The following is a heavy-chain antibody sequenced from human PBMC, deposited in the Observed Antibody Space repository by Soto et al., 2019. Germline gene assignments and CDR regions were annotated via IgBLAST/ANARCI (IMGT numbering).Heavy chain of an antibody. CDR2: IIPILGIA. J-gene: IGHJ6*02. D-gene: IGHD3-10*01. CDR3: GRWLLLWFGELFLAPPDYYYYGMDV. V-gene: IGHV1-69*02. CDR1: GGTFSSYT. Sequence: SVKVSCKASGGTFSSYTISWVRQAPGQGLEWMGRIIPILGIANYARKFQGRVTITADKSTSTAYMELSSLRSEDTAVYYCGRWLLLWFGELFLAPPDYYYYGMDVWGQGTTVTVS.